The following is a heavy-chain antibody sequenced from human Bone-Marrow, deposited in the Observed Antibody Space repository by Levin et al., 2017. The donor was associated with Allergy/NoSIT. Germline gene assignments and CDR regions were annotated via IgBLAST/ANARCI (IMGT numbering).Heavy chain of an antibody. CDR2: VYPADSDT. Sequence: AASVKVSCKSSAYGFTAYWIGWVRQMPGKGLEWMGIVYPADSDTRYNPSYQGQATISVDNSISTAYLQWSSLKASDTAMYYCVSGVSSSYFDDWGQGTLVTVSS. V-gene: IGHV5-51*01. CDR1: AYGFTAYW. CDR3: VSGVSSSYFDD. D-gene: IGHD6-6*01. J-gene: IGHJ4*02.